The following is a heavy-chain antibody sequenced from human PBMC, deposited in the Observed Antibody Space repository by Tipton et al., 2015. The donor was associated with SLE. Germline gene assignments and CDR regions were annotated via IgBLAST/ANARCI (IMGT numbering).Heavy chain of an antibody. D-gene: IGHD3-22*01. V-gene: IGHV3-30*14. CDR3: VKDYYDSSAYYPGAFDI. CDR2: ISFDGTIK. CDR1: GFSFTTYT. Sequence: SLRLSCAVSGFSFTTYTMHWVRQAPGKGLEWVAVISFDGTIKYYADSVKGRFTISRDNSKNTLYLQMSSLRAEDTAVYYCVKDYYDSSAYYPGAFDIWGQGTMVTVSS. J-gene: IGHJ3*02.